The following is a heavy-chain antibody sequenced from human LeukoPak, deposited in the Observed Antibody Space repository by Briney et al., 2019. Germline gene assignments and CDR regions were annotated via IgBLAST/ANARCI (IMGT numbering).Heavy chain of an antibody. J-gene: IGHJ3*02. CDR3: ARAGYSSGWYAFDI. D-gene: IGHD6-19*01. Sequence: SQTLSLTCAVSGGSISSGGYSWSWVRQPPGKGLEWIGYIYHSGSTHYNPSLKSRVTISVDRSKKQFSLKMSSVTAADTAVYYCARAGYSSGWYAFDIWGQGTMVTVSS. CDR1: GGSISSGGYS. V-gene: IGHV4-30-2*01. CDR2: IYHSGST.